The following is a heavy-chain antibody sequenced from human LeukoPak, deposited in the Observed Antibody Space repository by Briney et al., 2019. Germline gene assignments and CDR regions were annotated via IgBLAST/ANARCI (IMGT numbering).Heavy chain of an antibody. V-gene: IGHV3-21*01. Sequence: NPGGSLRLSCAASGFTFSSYSMNWVRQAPGKGLEWVSSISSSSSYIYYADSVKGRFTISRDNAKNSLYLQMNSLRAEDTAVYYCAARSGSYYVFDDYWGQGTLVTVSS. CDR2: ISSSSSYI. CDR1: GFTFSSYS. D-gene: IGHD1-26*01. J-gene: IGHJ4*02. CDR3: AARSGSYYVFDDY.